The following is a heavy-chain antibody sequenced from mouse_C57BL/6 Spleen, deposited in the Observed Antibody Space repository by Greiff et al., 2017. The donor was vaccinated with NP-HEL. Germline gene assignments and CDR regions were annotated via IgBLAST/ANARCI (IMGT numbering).Heavy chain of an antibody. J-gene: IGHJ2*01. Sequence: QVQLQQPGAELVMPGASVKLSCKASGYTFTSYWMHWVKQRPGQGLEWIGEIDPSDSYTNYIQKFKGKSTLTVDKSSSTAYMQLSSLTSEDSAVYYCARSKYYGSSPYYFDYWGQGTTLTVSS. V-gene: IGHV1-69*01. D-gene: IGHD1-1*01. CDR1: GYTFTSYW. CDR3: ARSKYYGSSPYYFDY. CDR2: IDPSDSYT.